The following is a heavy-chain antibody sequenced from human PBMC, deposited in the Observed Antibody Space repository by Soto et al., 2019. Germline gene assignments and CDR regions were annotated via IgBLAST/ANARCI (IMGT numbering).Heavy chain of an antibody. CDR3: ASPGHCSSTSCYGGVGY. D-gene: IGHD2-2*01. J-gene: IGHJ4*02. CDR1: GFTFSSYA. Sequence: GGSLRLSCAASGFTFSSYAMHWVRQAPGKGLEWVAVISYDGSNKYYADSVKGRFTISRDNSKNTLYLQMNSLRAEDTAVYYCASPGHCSSTSCYGGVGYWGQGTLVTVSS. V-gene: IGHV3-30-3*01. CDR2: ISYDGSNK.